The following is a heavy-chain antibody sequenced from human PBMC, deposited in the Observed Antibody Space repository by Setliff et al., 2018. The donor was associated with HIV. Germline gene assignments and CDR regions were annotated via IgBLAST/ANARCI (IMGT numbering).Heavy chain of an antibody. D-gene: IGHD5-18*01. Sequence: SETLSLTCTVSGYSISSDYYWGWIRQSPGKGLEWIGNIYHSVNTYYNPSLKSRVTISADATKNQFSLKLTSVTAADTAVYYCAAWGPRYSYAPYFFDSWGQGTLVTVS. CDR3: AAWGPRYSYAPYFFDS. CDR1: GYSISSDYY. CDR2: IYHSVNT. J-gene: IGHJ4*02. V-gene: IGHV4-38-2*02.